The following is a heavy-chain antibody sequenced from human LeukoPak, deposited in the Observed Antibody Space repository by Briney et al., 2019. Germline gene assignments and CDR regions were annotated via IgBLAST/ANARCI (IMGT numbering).Heavy chain of an antibody. D-gene: IGHD3-22*01. CDR3: ARGTMIVVVTPSGIDY. Sequence: PGGSLRLSCAASGFTFSSYEMNWVRQAPGKGLEWVSYISSSGSTIYYADSVKGRFTISRDNAKNSLYLQMNSLRAEDTAVYYCARGTMIVVVTPSGIDYWGQGTLVTASS. J-gene: IGHJ4*02. CDR2: ISSSGSTI. V-gene: IGHV3-48*03. CDR1: GFTFSSYE.